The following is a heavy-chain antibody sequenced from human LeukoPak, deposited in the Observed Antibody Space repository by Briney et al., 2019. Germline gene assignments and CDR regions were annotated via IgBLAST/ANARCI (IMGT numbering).Heavy chain of an antibody. CDR2: IIPIFGTA. Sequence: ASVKVSCKASGGTFSSYAISWVRQAPGQGLEWMGGIIPIFGTANYAQKFQGRVTITTDESTSTAYMELSSLRSEDTAVYYCAREEHSSSKFDYWGQGTLVTVSS. CDR3: AREEHSSSKFDY. V-gene: IGHV1-69*05. J-gene: IGHJ4*02. D-gene: IGHD6-13*01. CDR1: GGTFSSYA.